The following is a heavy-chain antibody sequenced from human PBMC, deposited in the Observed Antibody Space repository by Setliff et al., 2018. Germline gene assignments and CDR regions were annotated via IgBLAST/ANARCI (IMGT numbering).Heavy chain of an antibody. CDR1: GYSFSSYW. J-gene: IGHJ5*02. D-gene: IGHD2-15*01. V-gene: IGHV5-51*01. CDR3: ARTRTPSPFNSWFDP. CDR2: IYPGDSDT. Sequence: GESLKISCKGSGYSFSSYWIGWVRQMPGEGLEWMGIIYPGDSDTRYSPSFQGQVTISADKSISTAYLQWSSLKASDTAMYYCARTRTPSPFNSWFDPWGQGTLVTVSS.